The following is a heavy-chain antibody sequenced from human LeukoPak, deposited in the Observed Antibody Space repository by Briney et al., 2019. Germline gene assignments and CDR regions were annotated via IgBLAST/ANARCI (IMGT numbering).Heavy chain of an antibody. CDR2: IIPILGIA. D-gene: IGHD3-3*01. J-gene: IGHJ4*02. V-gene: IGHV1-69*04. CDR3: ARDSLEWLGFRGDDFDY. CDR1: GGTFSSYA. Sequence: ASVKVSCKASGGTFSSYAISWVRQAPGQGLEWMGRIIPILGIANYAQKFQGRVTITADKSTSTAYMELSSLRSEDTAMYYCARDSLEWLGFRGDDFDYWGQGTLVTVSS.